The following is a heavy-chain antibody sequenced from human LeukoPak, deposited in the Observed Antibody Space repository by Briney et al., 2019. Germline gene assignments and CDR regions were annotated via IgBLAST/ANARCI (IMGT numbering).Heavy chain of an antibody. V-gene: IGHV1-69*05. CDR2: IIPIFGTA. CDR3: ARVDEGVEAFDI. Sequence: ASVKVSCKASGGTFSSYAISWVRQAPGQGLEWMGGIIPIFGTANYAQKFQGRVTITTDESTSTAYMELSSLRSEDTAVYYCARVDEGVEAFDIWGQGTMVTVSS. J-gene: IGHJ3*02. CDR1: GGTFSSYA. D-gene: IGHD3-10*01.